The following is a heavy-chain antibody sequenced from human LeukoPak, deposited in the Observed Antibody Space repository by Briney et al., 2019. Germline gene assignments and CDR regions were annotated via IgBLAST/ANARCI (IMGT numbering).Heavy chain of an antibody. J-gene: IGHJ4*02. D-gene: IGHD6-19*01. CDR1: GFRFTSYW. Sequence: GGPLGISFQGSGFRFTSYWISWGRPMPGKGLGGMGRIDPSDSYTNYSPSFQGHVTISADKSISTAYLQWSRLKASDTAMYYCSSYSSGWYGGFDYWGQGTLVTVSS. V-gene: IGHV5-10-1*01. CDR3: SSYSSGWYGGFDY. CDR2: IDPSDSYT.